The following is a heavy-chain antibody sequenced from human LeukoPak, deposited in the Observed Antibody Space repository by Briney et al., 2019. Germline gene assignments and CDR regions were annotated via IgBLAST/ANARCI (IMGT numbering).Heavy chain of an antibody. V-gene: IGHV4-59*12. CDR1: GGSISSYY. J-gene: IGHJ6*02. CDR2: IYYSGST. Sequence: SETLSLTCTVSGGSISSYYWSWIRQPPGKGLEWIGYIYYSGSTNYNPSLKSRVTISVDTFKNQFSLKLSSVTAADTAVYYCARDVQYYYGSGSYRIYYYYGMDVWGQGTTVTVSS. CDR3: ARDVQYYYGSGSYRIYYYYGMDV. D-gene: IGHD3-10*01.